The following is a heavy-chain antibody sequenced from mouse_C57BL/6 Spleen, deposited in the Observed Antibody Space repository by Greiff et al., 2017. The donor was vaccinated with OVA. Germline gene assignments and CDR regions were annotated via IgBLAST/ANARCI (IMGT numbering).Heavy chain of an antibody. CDR1: GYSFTDYN. CDR3: ARKAQTGLDY. J-gene: IGHJ2*01. Sequence: LVEPGPELVKPGASVKISCKASGYSFTDYNMNWVKQSNGKSLEWIGVIHPNYGTTSYNQKFKGKATVTVDQPSSTAYMQRSSLTSEDSAVYYCARKAQTGLDYWGKGTTLTGSS. V-gene: IGHV1-39*01. D-gene: IGHD4-1*01. CDR2: IHPNYGTT.